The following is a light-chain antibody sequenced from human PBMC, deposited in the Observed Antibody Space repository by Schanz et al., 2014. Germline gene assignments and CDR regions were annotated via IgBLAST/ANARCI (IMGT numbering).Light chain of an antibody. J-gene: IGLJ2*01. CDR3: SSYAGRNTLI. CDR1: SSDVGGYNY. CDR2: EVS. V-gene: IGLV2-8*01. Sequence: QSALTQPASVSGSPGQSITISCTGTSSDVGGYNYVSWYQQHPGKAPKLMIYEVSKRPSGVPDRFSGSKSGNTASLTVSGLQAEDEADYHCSSYAGRNTLIFGGGTKLTVL.